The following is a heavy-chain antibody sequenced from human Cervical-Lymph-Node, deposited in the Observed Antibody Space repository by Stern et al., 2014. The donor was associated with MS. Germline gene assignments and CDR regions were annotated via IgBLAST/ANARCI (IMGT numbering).Heavy chain of an antibody. V-gene: IGHV1-69*01. D-gene: IGHD2-8*01. Sequence: QMQLVQSGAEVKKPGSSVKVSCKASGGNFKSFAITWVRQAPGQGLEWVGGLIPILATANYAQKFLGRVTITADESTSTAYMSLSSLRYEDTAVYYCARDRAPALGVGYYYGMDVWGQGTTVTVSS. CDR2: LIPILATA. CDR1: GGNFKSFA. J-gene: IGHJ6*02. CDR3: ARDRAPALGVGYYYGMDV.